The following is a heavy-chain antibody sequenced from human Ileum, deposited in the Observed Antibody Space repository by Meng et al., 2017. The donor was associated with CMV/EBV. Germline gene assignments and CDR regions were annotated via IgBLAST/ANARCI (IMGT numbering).Heavy chain of an antibody. CDR3: AREEGDYSNAFYYGMDV. J-gene: IGHJ6*02. CDR1: GFTVSSNY. CDR2: IYSGGST. D-gene: IGHD4-11*01. V-gene: IGHV3-66*02. Sequence: SLITSCAASGFTVSSNYMSWVRQAPGKGLEWVSVIYSGGSTYYADSVKGRFTISRDNSKNTLYLQMNSLRAEDTAVYYCAREEGDYSNAFYYGMDVWGQGTTVTVSS.